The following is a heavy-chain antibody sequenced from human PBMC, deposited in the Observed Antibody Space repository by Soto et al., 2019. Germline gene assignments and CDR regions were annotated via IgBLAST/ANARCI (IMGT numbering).Heavy chain of an antibody. CDR1: GYTFTSYA. CDR3: ARDIVATMNAYYYYYMDV. J-gene: IGHJ6*03. Sequence: ASVKVSCKASGYTFTSYAMHWVRQAPGQRLEWMGWINAGNGNPKYSQKFQGRVTITRDTSASTAYMELSSLRSEDTAVYYCARDIVATMNAYYYYYMDVWGKGTTVTVSS. CDR2: INAGNGNP. V-gene: IGHV1-3*01. D-gene: IGHD5-12*01.